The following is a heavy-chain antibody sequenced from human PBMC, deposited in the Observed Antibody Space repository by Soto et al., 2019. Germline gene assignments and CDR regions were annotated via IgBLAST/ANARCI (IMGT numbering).Heavy chain of an antibody. CDR2: ISYDGSNK. J-gene: IGHJ4*02. CDR1: GFTFSSYA. Sequence: GSLRLSCAASGFTFSSYAMHWVRQAPGKGLEWVAVISYDGSNKYYADSVKGRFTISRDNSKNTLYLQMNSLRAEDTAVYYCASAAAAPDWGQGTLVTVSS. CDR3: ASAAAAPD. V-gene: IGHV3-30-3*01. D-gene: IGHD6-13*01.